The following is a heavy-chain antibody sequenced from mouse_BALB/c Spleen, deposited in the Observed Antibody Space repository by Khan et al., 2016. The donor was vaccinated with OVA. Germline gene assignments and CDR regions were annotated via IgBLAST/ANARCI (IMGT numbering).Heavy chain of an antibody. CDR1: GYTFTDYY. Sequence: QVQLQQSGAELARPGASVKLSCKASGYTFTDYYINWVKQRTGQGLEWIGEISPGSGDTYYNEKFKGKATLTADKYSSTVYMQLSSLTVAASAAYFCARRNYVVYTFAYGGQGTLVTVSA. D-gene: IGHD2-4*01. CDR2: ISPGSGDT. V-gene: IGHV1-77*01. J-gene: IGHJ3*01. CDR3: ARRNYVVYTFAY.